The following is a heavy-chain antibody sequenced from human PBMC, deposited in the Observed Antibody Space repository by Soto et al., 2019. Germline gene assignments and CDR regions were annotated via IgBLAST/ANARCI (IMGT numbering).Heavy chain of an antibody. CDR2: ISYDGSNK. V-gene: IGHV3-30-3*01. Sequence: QVQLVESGGGVVQPGRSLRLSCAASGFTFSSYAMHWVRQAPGKGLEWVAVISYDGSNKYYADSVKGRFTISRDNSKNTLYLQMNSLRAEDTAVYYCAGDLEQWLAKESYWGQGTLVPVSS. D-gene: IGHD6-19*01. CDR1: GFTFSSYA. J-gene: IGHJ4*02. CDR3: AGDLEQWLAKESY.